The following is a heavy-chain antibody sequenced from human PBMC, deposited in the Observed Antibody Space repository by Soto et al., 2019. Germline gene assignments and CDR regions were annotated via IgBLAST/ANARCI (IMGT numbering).Heavy chain of an antibody. V-gene: IGHV3-74*01. CDR1: GFIFSSNW. CDR3: AKQFDY. CDR2: INSDGSST. Sequence: GGSLRLSCVASGFIFSSNWMHWVRQAPGKGLVWVSRINSDGSSTGYADSVKGRFTISRDNAKNTLYLQMNSLRAEDTAVYYCAKQFDYWGQGTLVTVSS. J-gene: IGHJ4*02.